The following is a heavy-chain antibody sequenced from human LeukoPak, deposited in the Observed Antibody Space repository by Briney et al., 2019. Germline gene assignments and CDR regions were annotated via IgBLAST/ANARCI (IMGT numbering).Heavy chain of an antibody. CDR3: AKDVGKWESLHFFDY. J-gene: IGHJ4*02. D-gene: IGHD1-26*01. CDR2: ISGSGGST. CDR1: GFTFSSYN. Sequence: GGSLRLSCAASGFTFSSYNMNWVRQAPGKGLEWVSAISGSGGSTYYADSVKGRFTISRDNSRNTLYLQMNSLRGDDTAVYYCAKDVGKWESLHFFDYWGQGTLVTVSS. V-gene: IGHV3-23*01.